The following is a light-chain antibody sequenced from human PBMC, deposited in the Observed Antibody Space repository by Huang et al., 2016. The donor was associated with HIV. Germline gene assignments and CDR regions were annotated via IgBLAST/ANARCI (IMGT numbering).Light chain of an antibody. J-gene: IGKJ4*01. CDR2: GAA. V-gene: IGKV3-15*01. CDR3: QRYNDWLSLT. CDR1: QSVGSN. Sequence: EVVMTQSPATLSVSPGERATLSCRASQSVGSNLAWYQQRPGQAPRLLICGAAMMATGVPVRFSGSGSGTDFTLTISSLQSEDFAIYYCQRYNDWLSLTFGGGTRVEIK.